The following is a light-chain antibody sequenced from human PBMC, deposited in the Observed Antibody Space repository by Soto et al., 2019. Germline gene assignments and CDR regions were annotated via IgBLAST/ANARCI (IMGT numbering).Light chain of an antibody. CDR3: QQYYDAPALT. V-gene: IGKV4-1*01. CDR1: QSVLYSSNNKHY. CDR2: WAS. Sequence: DIVITQSPDSLSVSLWDVASINCKASQSVLYSSNNKHYLAWYHQKPGHPPKLLIYWASTRESGVPDRFSGSGSGTDFTLTITSLQAEDVAVYYCQQYYDAPALTFGGGTKGGYQ. J-gene: IGKJ4*01.